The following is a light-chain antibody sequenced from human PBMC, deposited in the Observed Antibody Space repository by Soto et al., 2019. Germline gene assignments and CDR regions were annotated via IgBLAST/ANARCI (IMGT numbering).Light chain of an antibody. CDR3: ASSTTRTALV. CDR2: DVS. J-gene: IGLJ2*01. Sequence: QSALTQPASVSGSPGQSITISCTGSSSDLLSAYVSWYQQLPGKPPKLLIYDVSLRPSGVSDRFSGLLSDNTASLAISGLHPEDEGDYYCASSTTRTALVFGGGTKVTVL. CDR1: SSDLLSAY. V-gene: IGLV2-14*03.